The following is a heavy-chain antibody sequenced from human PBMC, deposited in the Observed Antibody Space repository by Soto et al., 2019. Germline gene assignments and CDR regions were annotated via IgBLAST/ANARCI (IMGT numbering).Heavy chain of an antibody. CDR2: ISYDGSNK. CDR3: ARDNLGSFDP. D-gene: IGHD2-15*01. V-gene: IGHV3-30-3*01. Sequence: PGGSLRLSCAASGFTFSSYAMHWVRQAPGKGLEWVAVISYDGSNKYYADSVKGRFTISRDNSKNTLYLQMNSLRAEDTAVYYCARDNLGSFDPWGQGTLVTVSS. CDR1: GFTFSSYA. J-gene: IGHJ5*02.